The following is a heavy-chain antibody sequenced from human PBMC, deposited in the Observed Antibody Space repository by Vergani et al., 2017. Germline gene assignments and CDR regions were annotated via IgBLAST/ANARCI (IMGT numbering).Heavy chain of an antibody. D-gene: IGHD2-15*01. J-gene: IGHJ3*02. CDR3: AREKCSGGSCYRSDAFDI. CDR2: ISSNGGST. Sequence: EVQLVESGGGLVQPGGSLRLSCAASGFTFSSYAMHWVRQAPGKGLEYVSAISSNGGSTYYADSVKGRFTISRDNSKNTLYLQMGSLRAEDMAVYYCAREKCSGGSCYRSDAFDIWGQGTMVTVSS. V-gene: IGHV3-64*07. CDR1: GFTFSSYA.